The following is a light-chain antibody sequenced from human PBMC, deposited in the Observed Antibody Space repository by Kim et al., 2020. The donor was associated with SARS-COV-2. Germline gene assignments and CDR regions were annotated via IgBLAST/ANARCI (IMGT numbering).Light chain of an antibody. Sequence: ASVGDIVTITCRTSQNINSHLNWYHQKPGRAPKLLIYAATTLQGGVPSRFSGSGSETDFTITISSLQPEDFATYFCQQTYISPFTFGPGTKVDIK. CDR1: QNINSH. V-gene: IGKV1-39*01. CDR3: QQTYISPFT. J-gene: IGKJ3*01. CDR2: AAT.